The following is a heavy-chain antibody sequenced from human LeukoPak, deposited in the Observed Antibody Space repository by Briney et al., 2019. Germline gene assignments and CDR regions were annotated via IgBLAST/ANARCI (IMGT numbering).Heavy chain of an antibody. J-gene: IGHJ4*02. D-gene: IGHD3-22*01. CDR1: GSTFSSYS. V-gene: IGHV3-48*01. CDR3: ARVRSDYYDSSGYYRIGTGY. Sequence: PGGSLRLSCAASGSTFSSYSMNWVRQAPGKGLEWVSYISSSSSTIYYADSVKGRFTISRDNAKNSLYLQMNSLRAEDTAVYYCARVRSDYYDSSGYYRIGTGYWGQGTLVTVSS. CDR2: ISSSSSTI.